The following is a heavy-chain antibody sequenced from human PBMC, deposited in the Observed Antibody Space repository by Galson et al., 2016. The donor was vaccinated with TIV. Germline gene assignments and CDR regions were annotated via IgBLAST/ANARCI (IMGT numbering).Heavy chain of an antibody. CDR2: IYDSGST. CDR3: ARPVRDTSGYMSFDY. V-gene: IGHV4-39*07. CDR1: GDSISSSSYH. J-gene: IGHJ4*02. D-gene: IGHD3-22*01. Sequence: SETLSLTCSVSGDSISSSSYHWGWIRQPPGKGLEWLGSIYDSGSTYYNPSLKSRVTISVDTSKNQFSLKLRSVTAADTAVYYCARPVRDTSGYMSFDYWGQGTLVTVSS.